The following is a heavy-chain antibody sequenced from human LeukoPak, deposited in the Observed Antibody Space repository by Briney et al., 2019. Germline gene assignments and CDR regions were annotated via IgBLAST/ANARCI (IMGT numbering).Heavy chain of an antibody. D-gene: IGHD6-19*01. V-gene: IGHV1-18*01. CDR2: ISAYNGNT. J-gene: IGHJ4*02. Sequence: ASVTVSCKASGLSLTHDGISWVRQAPGQGLEWMGWISAYNGNTNYAQKLQGRVTMTTDTSTSTAYMELRSLRSDDTAVYYCAREGSGWYGHYFDYWGQGTLVTVSS. CDR1: GLSLTHDG. CDR3: AREGSGWYGHYFDY.